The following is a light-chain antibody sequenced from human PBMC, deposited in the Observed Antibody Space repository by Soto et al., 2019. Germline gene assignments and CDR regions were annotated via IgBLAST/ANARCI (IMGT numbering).Light chain of an antibody. J-gene: IGKJ5*01. Sequence: DIQMTQSPSSVSASIGDRVTITCRASQRIGSWVAWYQQRPGKPPTLLIYGASTLQRGVPPRFSGSGSGTDFTLTIASLQSEDFATYYCQQGNRFLAIPCGQGTRLEI. CDR2: GAS. V-gene: IGKV1-12*01. CDR1: QRIGSW. CDR3: QQGNRFLAIP.